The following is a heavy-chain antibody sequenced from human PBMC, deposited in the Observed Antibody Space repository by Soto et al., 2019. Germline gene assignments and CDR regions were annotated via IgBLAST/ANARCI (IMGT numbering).Heavy chain of an antibody. CDR1: GYTFTSYA. D-gene: IGHD2-21*02. J-gene: IGHJ4*02. V-gene: IGHV1-3*05. CDR3: ARSVVVVTALDY. CDR2: INAGNGNT. Sequence: QAQLVQSGAEEKKPGASVKVSCKASGYTFTSYAMHWVRKAPGQRLEWMGWINAGNGNTKSPQKFQGRVTITRDTAASTACMELSSPRSEGTAVYYGARSVVVVTALDYWGQGTLVTVSS.